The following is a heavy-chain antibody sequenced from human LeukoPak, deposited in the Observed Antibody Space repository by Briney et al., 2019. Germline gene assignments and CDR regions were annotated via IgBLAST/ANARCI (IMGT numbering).Heavy chain of an antibody. Sequence: ASVKVSCKASGYTFTSYYMHWVRQAPGQGLEWMGIINPSGGSTSYAQKFQARVTISVDTSKNQFSLKLSSVTAADTAVYYCARLSAKGGGSYWGQGTLVTVSS. CDR1: GYTFTSYY. D-gene: IGHD3-16*01. V-gene: IGHV1-46*01. J-gene: IGHJ4*02. CDR3: ARLSAKGGGSY. CDR2: INPSGGST.